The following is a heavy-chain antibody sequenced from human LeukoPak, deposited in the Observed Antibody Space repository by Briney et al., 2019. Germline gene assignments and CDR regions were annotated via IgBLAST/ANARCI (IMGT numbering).Heavy chain of an antibody. V-gene: IGHV4-59*08. CDR2: VYYSGST. CDR3: ASSPRLTTSWFLFDS. CDR1: GDSFSNYY. Sequence: SETLSLTCSVSGDSFSNYYWTWIRQPPGKGLEWIGYVYYSGSTNYNPSLKTRLHLSVDTSKNRFSLKLSSVTAADTAVYYCASSPRLTTSWFLFDSWGHGTLVTVSS. J-gene: IGHJ5*01. D-gene: IGHD2-2*01.